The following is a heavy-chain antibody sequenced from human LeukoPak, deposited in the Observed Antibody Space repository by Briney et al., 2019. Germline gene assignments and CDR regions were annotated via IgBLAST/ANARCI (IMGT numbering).Heavy chain of an antibody. CDR1: GFNFSKYA. V-gene: IGHV3-23*01. CDR2: ISGTGGST. D-gene: IGHD6-6*01. J-gene: IGHJ4*02. CDR3: AKDRSGGNIAARHFAY. Sequence: GGSLRLSCATSGFNFSKYAMTWVRQAPGKGLEWVSAISGTGGSTYYADFVKGRFTTSRDNSKNTLNLQMNSLRAEDTAVYYCAKDRSGGNIAARHFAYWGQGTLVTVSS.